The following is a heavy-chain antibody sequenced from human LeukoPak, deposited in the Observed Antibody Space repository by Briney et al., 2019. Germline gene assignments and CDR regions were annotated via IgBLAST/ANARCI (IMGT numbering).Heavy chain of an antibody. CDR1: GFTFSSYA. D-gene: IGHD3-22*01. CDR3: AKPFYYDTSGYYGKLVFDY. J-gene: IGHJ4*02. Sequence: PGGSLRLSCAASGFTFSSYAMSWVRQAPGKGLEWVSAISSTGGNTYYADSVRGRFTISRDNSKNSLYLQMNSLRAEDTAVYYCAKPFYYDTSGYYGKLVFDYWGQGTLVTVSS. CDR2: ISSTGGNT. V-gene: IGHV3-23*01.